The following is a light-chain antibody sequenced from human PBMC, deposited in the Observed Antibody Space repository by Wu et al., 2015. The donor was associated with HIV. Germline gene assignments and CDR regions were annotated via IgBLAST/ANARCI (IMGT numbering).Light chain of an antibody. CDR3: QQRSNSWT. CDR2: DAS. CDR1: QSVSSY. Sequence: EIVMTQSPATLSVSPGERATLSCRASQSVSSYLAWYQQKPGQAPRLLISDASYRATGIPARFSGSGSGTDFTLTISSLEPEDFAVYYCQQRSNSWTFGQRDQRWRSN. V-gene: IGKV3-11*01. J-gene: IGKJ1*01.